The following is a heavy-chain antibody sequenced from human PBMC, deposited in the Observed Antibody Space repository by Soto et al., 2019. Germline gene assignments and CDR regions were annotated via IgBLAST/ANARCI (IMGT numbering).Heavy chain of an antibody. CDR1: GGTFSSYA. D-gene: IGHD2-2*02. V-gene: IGHV1-69*13. J-gene: IGHJ5*02. Sequence: GASVKVSCKASGGTFSSYAISWVRQAPGQGLEWMGGIIPIFGTANYAQKFQGRVTITADESTSTAYMELSSLRSEDTAVYYCARDQFIVVVPAAIFGPRQGGWFDPWGQGTLVTVSS. CDR2: IIPIFGTA. CDR3: ARDQFIVVVPAAIFGPRQGGWFDP.